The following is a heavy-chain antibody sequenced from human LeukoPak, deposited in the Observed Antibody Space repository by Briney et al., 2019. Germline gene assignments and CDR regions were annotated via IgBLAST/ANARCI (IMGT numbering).Heavy chain of an antibody. V-gene: IGHV1-18*01. CDR2: ISPYNGYT. D-gene: IGHD6-13*01. Sequence: ASVKVSCKASGGTFSSYAISWVRQAPGQGLEWIGWISPYNGYTTYAPNLQDRVTMTTDTSTSTAYMEMRNLGPDDTAIYYCARDGYVDLWGRGTLVTVSS. CDR1: GGTFSSYA. J-gene: IGHJ2*01. CDR3: ARDGYVDL.